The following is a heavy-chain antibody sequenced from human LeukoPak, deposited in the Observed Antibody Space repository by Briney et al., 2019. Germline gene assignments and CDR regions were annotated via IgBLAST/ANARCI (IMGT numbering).Heavy chain of an antibody. J-gene: IGHJ3*02. CDR1: GGSIRSGVYY. CDR2: IHYSGST. V-gene: IGHV4-39*01. Sequence: SETLSLTCTVSGGSIRSGVYYWGWIRQPPGKGLEWIASIHYSGSTYYNPSLESRVSIVRDTSKNQFSLKLTSVTAADTAVYYCARRATMVRGLNDAFDIWGQGTMVTVSS. CDR3: ARRATMVRGLNDAFDI. D-gene: IGHD3-10*01.